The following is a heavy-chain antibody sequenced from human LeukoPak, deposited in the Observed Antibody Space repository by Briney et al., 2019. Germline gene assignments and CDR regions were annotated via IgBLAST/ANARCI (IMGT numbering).Heavy chain of an antibody. J-gene: IGHJ4*02. D-gene: IGHD2-15*01. Sequence: PGGSLRLSCAASGFTGSNNYMSWVRQAPGKGLEWVSIIHSDGSSFYPDSVKGRFTISRDNSKTTLYLQMNSLRAEDTAVYYCARVVVVAGTGWDYFDYWGQGTLVTVSS. CDR3: ARVVVVAGTGWDYFDY. CDR2: IHSDGSS. CDR1: GFTGSNNY. V-gene: IGHV3-53*01.